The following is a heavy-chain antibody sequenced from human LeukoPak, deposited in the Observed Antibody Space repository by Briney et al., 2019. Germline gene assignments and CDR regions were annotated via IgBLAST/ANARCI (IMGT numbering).Heavy chain of an antibody. J-gene: IGHJ4*02. Sequence: GGSLRLSCAASGFIFSSYAMSWVRQAPGKGLEWVSAISGSGGSTYYADSVKGRFTISRDNSKNTLYLQMNSLRAEDTAVYYCARDTGSMAARFFDNWGQGTLVTVSS. D-gene: IGHD2-8*02. V-gene: IGHV3-23*01. CDR2: ISGSGGST. CDR1: GFIFSSYA. CDR3: ARDTGSMAARFFDN.